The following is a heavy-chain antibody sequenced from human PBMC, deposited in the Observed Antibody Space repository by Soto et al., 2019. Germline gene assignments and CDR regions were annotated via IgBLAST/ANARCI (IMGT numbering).Heavy chain of an antibody. V-gene: IGHV1-69*12. CDR1: GGTFRTAA. Sequence: QVHLEQSGAEVKKPGSSVKVSCKASGGTFRTAAISWVRQAPGQGLEWLGGIMPVFRTPDDAQKFQGRVTITADESTSTDYRELSGLRSDHTAVYYCARDNDRPQLGGNYYYILDVWGQVTTITVSS. J-gene: IGHJ6*02. CDR3: ARDNDRPQLGGNYYYILDV. D-gene: IGHD2-8*01. CDR2: IMPVFRTP.